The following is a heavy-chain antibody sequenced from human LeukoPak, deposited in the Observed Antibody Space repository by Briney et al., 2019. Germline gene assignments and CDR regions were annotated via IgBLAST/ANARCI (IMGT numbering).Heavy chain of an antibody. J-gene: IGHJ4*02. Sequence: GGSLRLSCAVSGFTVSNFWMSWVRQAPGRGLEWVANIHPEGNEKYHVEPVKGRFTISRDNAKNLLFLQMNGLRVEDTAVYYCARGDDFSGDHWGQGTLVTVSS. CDR1: GFTVSNFW. V-gene: IGHV3-7*04. CDR3: ARGDDFSGDH. CDR2: IHPEGNEK. D-gene: IGHD1-1*01.